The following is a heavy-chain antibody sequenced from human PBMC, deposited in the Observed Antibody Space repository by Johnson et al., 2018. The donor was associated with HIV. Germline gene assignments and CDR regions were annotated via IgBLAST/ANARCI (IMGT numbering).Heavy chain of an antibody. D-gene: IGHD3-22*01. CDR3: ARDRDSSGPLDI. CDR2: LSYDGSNK. V-gene: IGHV3-30*03. J-gene: IGHJ3*02. CDR1: GFTFSSYG. Sequence: QVQLVESGGGVVQPGRSLRLSCAASGFTFSSYGMHWVRQAPGKGLEWVAVLSYDGSNKYYADSVKGRFTISRGNAKNSLYLQINSLRAEDTALYYCARDRDSSGPLDIWGQGTMVTVSS.